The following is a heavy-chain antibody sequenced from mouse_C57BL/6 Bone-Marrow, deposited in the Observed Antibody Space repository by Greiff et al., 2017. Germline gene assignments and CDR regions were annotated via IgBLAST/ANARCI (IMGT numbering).Heavy chain of an antibody. CDR2: IYPRSGNT. J-gene: IGHJ3*01. Sequence: VQLVESGAELARPGASVKLSCKASGYTFTSYGISWVKQRTGQGLEWIGEIYPRSGNTYYNEKFKGKATLTADKSSSTAYMELRSLTSEDSAVYFCARIYDGYYGFAYWGQGTLVTVSA. V-gene: IGHV1-81*01. CDR1: GYTFTSYG. D-gene: IGHD2-3*01. CDR3: ARIYDGYYGFAY.